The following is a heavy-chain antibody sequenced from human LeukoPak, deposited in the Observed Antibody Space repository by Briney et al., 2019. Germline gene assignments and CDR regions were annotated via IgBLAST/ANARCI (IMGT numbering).Heavy chain of an antibody. Sequence: GGSLRLSCAASGFTFSSYWMHWVRQAPGKGLVWVSRINSDGSSTIYADSVKGRFTISRDNAKNTLYLQMNSLRAEDTAVYYCARGDYYGSGSYLINVDYWGQGTLVTVSS. J-gene: IGHJ4*02. CDR1: GFTFSSYW. CDR3: ARGDYYGSGSYLINVDY. CDR2: INSDGSST. V-gene: IGHV3-74*01. D-gene: IGHD3-10*01.